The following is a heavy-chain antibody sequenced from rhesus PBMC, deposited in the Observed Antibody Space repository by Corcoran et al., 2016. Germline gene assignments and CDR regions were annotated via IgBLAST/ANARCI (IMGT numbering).Heavy chain of an antibody. CDR3: ARLPLKGRIDY. CDR2: FGGSMGRT. J-gene: IGHJ4*01. CDR1: GYSISSGYG. V-gene: IGHV4-127*01. D-gene: IGHD1-44*02. Sequence: QVQLQESGPGLVKPSETLSLTCAVSGYSISSGYGWCWIRQPPGKGLEWIGYFGGSMGRTNYKPARKSRGTIAKDTAKTQFSLKLSSVTAADTAVYDCARLPLKGRIDYWGQGVLVTVSS.